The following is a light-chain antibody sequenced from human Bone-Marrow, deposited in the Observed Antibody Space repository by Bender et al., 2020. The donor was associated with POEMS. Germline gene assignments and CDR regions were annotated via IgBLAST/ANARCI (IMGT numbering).Light chain of an antibody. CDR3: SSYAGSSTYV. CDR1: HSDVGGYNY. CDR2: EVT. J-gene: IGLJ1*01. Sequence: QSALTQPPSASGSPGQSVTISCTGTHSDVGGYNYVSWYQQQPGKAPKMMIYEVTKRPSGVPDRFSGSKSGNTASLTVSGLQAEDEADYYCSSYAGSSTYVFGTGTKVSVL. V-gene: IGLV2-8*01.